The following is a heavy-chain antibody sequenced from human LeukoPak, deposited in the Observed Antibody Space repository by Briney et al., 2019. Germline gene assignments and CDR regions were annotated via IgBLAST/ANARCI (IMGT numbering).Heavy chain of an antibody. CDR1: GGSIRTSDYY. J-gene: IGHJ3*02. CDR2: IYYSGST. D-gene: IGHD5-12*01. V-gene: IGHV4-39*01. CDR3: ASTSVATKNAFDI. Sequence: SETLSLTCTVSGGSIRTSDYYWGWIRQPPGKGLEWIGNIYYSGSTYYIESLKSRFTISVDTSKNQFSLKVNSVTAADTAVYYCASTSVATKNAFDIWGQGTMVTVSS.